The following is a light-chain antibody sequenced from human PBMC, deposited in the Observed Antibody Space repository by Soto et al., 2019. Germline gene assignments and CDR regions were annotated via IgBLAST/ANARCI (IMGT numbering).Light chain of an antibody. V-gene: IGLV9-49*01. J-gene: IGLJ1*01. CDR1: SGYSNYK. Sequence: QSVLTQPPSASASLGASVTLTCTLSSGYSNYKVDWYQQRPGKGHRFVMRVGTGGIVGSKGDGIPDRFSVLGSGLNRYLTINNIQEEDEGDYYCWSDHGGGSNFVDVFGTGTKLTVL. CDR2: VGTGGIVG. CDR3: WSDHGGGSNFVDV.